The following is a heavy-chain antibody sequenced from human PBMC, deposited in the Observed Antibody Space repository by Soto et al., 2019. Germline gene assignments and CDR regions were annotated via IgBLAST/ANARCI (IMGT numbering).Heavy chain of an antibody. V-gene: IGHV1-18*01. J-gene: IGHJ4*02. Sequence: ASVKVSCKASGYTFTSYGISWVRQAPGQGLEWMGWISAYNGNTNYAQKLQGRVTMTTDTSTSTAYMELRSLRSDDTAVYYCARDPPTIASASREDYWGQGTLVTVSS. CDR2: ISAYNGNT. D-gene: IGHD6-13*01. CDR3: ARDPPTIASASREDY. CDR1: GYTFTSYG.